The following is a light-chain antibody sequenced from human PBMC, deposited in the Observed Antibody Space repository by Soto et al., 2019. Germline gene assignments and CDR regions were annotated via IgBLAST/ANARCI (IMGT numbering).Light chain of an antibody. CDR2: YDS. CDR1: NIGNKR. J-gene: IGLJ1*01. CDR3: QVWDIMTDNYV. Sequence: SYELTQSPSVSVAPGKTATITCGGNNIGNKRVHWYRQKPGQAPVLLISYDSDRPSGIPERFSGSNSGNTATLTISRVEAGDEADYYCQVWDIMTDNYVFGSGTKLTVL. V-gene: IGLV3-21*04.